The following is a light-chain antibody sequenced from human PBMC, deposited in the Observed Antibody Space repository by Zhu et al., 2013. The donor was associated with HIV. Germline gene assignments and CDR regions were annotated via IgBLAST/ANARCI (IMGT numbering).Light chain of an antibody. Sequence: DIQMTQSPSSVSASVGDRITITCRASQGVSSWVAWYQQKPGKAPQLLIYAASSLQSGVPSRFSGSGSGTDFTLTISSLQPEDFATYYCQQANSLPFSFGQGTKVETK. CDR3: QQANSLPFS. CDR1: QGVSSW. J-gene: IGKJ2*03. V-gene: IGKV1-12*01. CDR2: AAS.